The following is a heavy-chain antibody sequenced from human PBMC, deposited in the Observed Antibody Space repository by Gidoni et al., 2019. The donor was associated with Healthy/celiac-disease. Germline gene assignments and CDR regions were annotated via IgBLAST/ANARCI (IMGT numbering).Heavy chain of an antibody. V-gene: IGHV3-9*02. D-gene: IGHD6-13*01. CDR1: GFTSDDYA. CDR2: ISWNSGSI. Sequence: AASGFTSDDYAMHWVRQAPGKGLEWVSGISWNSGSIGYADSVKGRFTISRDNAKNSLYLQMNSLRAEDTALYYCAKGIAAAGTAGNWFDPWGQGTLVTVSS. CDR3: AKGIAAAGTAGNWFDP. J-gene: IGHJ5*02.